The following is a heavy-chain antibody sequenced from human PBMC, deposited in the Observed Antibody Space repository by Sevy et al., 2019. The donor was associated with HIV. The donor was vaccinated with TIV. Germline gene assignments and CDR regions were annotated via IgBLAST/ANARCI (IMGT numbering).Heavy chain of an antibody. CDR1: GFRFTDYW. J-gene: IGHJ4*02. Sequence: GGSLRLSCAASGFRFTDYWMSWVRQTPGNGLEWVATIKQDESEKYYVDSVKGRFVISRDNGKTSVSLQMNGLRVEDTALYYCAREVGGFNWRPYYFDSWGQGTLVTVSS. D-gene: IGHD3-16*01. V-gene: IGHV3-7*01. CDR2: IKQDESEK. CDR3: AREVGGFNWRPYYFDS.